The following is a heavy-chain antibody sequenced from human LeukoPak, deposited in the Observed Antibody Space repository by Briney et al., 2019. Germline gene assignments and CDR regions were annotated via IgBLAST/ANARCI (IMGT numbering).Heavy chain of an antibody. Sequence: GAALEISCKGSGYSFTSYWIGWGRQMPGKGLEWMGIIYPGDSDTRYSPSFQGQVTISADKSISTAYLQWSSLKASDTAMYYCARRARNYYYGSGSPFDYWGQGTLVTVSS. CDR1: GYSFTSYW. D-gene: IGHD3-10*01. J-gene: IGHJ4*02. CDR2: IYPGDSDT. CDR3: ARRARNYYYGSGSPFDY. V-gene: IGHV5-51*01.